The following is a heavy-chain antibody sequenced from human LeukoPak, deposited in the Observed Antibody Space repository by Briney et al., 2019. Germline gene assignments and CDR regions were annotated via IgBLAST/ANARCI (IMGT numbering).Heavy chain of an antibody. CDR1: GYTFTGYY. D-gene: IGHD3-9*01. Sequence: ASVKVSCKASGYTFTGYYMHWVRQAPGQGLEWMGWINPNSGGTNYAQKFQGRVTMTRDTSISTAYMELSRLRSDDTAVYYCARVYPPVLRYFDWLLYLDYWGQGTLVTVSS. J-gene: IGHJ4*02. CDR3: ARVYPPVLRYFDWLLYLDY. V-gene: IGHV1-2*02. CDR2: INPNSGGT.